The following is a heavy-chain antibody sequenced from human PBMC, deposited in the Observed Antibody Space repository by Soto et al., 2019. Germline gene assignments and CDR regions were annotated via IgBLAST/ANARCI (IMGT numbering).Heavy chain of an antibody. J-gene: IGHJ2*01. Sequence: QVQLQQWGAGPLRPLETLSLTCGVSGGFFSGYYWAWIRQSPGKGLEWIGEINDRGSINYNQSLKSRVSISVDTSKNHYSLNLRSVTAADTAVYYCARESHDILTGPPWVWYFDLWGRGTLVTVSS. CDR3: ARESHDILTGPPWVWYFDL. CDR1: GGFFSGYY. V-gene: IGHV4-34*01. D-gene: IGHD3-9*01. CDR2: INDRGSI.